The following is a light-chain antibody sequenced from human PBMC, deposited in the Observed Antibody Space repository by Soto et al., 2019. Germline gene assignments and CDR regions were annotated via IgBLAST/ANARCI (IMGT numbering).Light chain of an antibody. Sequence: QLVLTQSPSASASLGASVTLTCTLSSGHSNYAIAWHQQQSEKGPRYLMKLKSDGSHSKGDGIPDRFSGSSSGAERYLTISSLQSEDEADYYCQTWGSGIVVFGGGTKL. CDR2: LKSDGSH. V-gene: IGLV4-69*01. CDR3: QTWGSGIVV. CDR1: SGHSNYA. J-gene: IGLJ2*01.